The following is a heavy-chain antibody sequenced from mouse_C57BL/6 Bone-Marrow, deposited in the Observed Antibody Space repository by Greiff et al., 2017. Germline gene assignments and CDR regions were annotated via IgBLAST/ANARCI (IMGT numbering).Heavy chain of an antibody. D-gene: IGHD1-1*01. Sequence: QVQLQQSGAELVKPGASVKLSCKASGYTFTEYTIHWVKQRSGQGLEWIGWFYPGCGSIKYNEKFQDKATLTADKSSRSVYMELSRLTSEDSAVYFGARHEAPYYYGKFAYWGQGTLVTGSA. CDR3: ARHEAPYYYGKFAY. CDR2: FYPGCGSI. J-gene: IGHJ3*01. CDR1: GYTFTEYT. V-gene: IGHV1-62-2*01.